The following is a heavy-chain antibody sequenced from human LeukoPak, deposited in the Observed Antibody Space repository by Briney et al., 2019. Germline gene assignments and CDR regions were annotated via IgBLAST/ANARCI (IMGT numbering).Heavy chain of an antibody. J-gene: IGHJ5*02. V-gene: IGHV3-7*01. Sequence: GGSLRLSCVASGFTFSSRDWMTWVRQAPGKGLEWVANIKQDGSEKNYVDSVKGRFTISRDNAKNSLYLQMNSLRVEDTAVYYCASAGVGFSLDPWGQGTLVTVSS. CDR1: GFTFSSRDW. CDR2: IKQDGSEK. CDR3: ASAGVGFSLDP. D-gene: IGHD2-8*01.